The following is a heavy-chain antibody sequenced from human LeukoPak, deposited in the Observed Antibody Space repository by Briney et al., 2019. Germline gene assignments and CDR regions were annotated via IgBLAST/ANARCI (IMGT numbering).Heavy chain of an antibody. J-gene: IGHJ5*02. D-gene: IGHD6-13*01. CDR2: IYYSGST. CDR1: GGSISSYY. Sequence: PSETLSLTCTVSGGSISSYYWSWIRQPPGKGLEWIGYIYYSGSTNYNPSLKSRVTISVDTSKNQFSLKLSSVTAADTAVYYCARHAVGYSSSWYWFDPWGQGTLVTVSS. V-gene: IGHV4-59*08. CDR3: ARHAVGYSSSWYWFDP.